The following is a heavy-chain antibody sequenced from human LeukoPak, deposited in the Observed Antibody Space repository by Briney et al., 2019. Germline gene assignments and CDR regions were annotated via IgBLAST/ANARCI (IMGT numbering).Heavy chain of an antibody. CDR1: GGSISSGGYY. Sequence: SETLSLTCTVSGGSISSGGYYWSWIRQPPGKGLEWIGYIYHSGSTYYNPSLKSRVTIPVDRSKNQFSLKLSSVTAADTAVYYCARVATVGYCSSTSCIPSNWFDPWGQGTLVTVSS. J-gene: IGHJ5*02. D-gene: IGHD2-2*01. CDR2: IYHSGST. CDR3: ARVATVGYCSSTSCIPSNWFDP. V-gene: IGHV4-30-2*01.